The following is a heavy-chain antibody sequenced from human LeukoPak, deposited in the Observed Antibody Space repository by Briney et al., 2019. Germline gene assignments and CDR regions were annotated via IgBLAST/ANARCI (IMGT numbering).Heavy chain of an antibody. CDR2: ISSSSSTI. D-gene: IGHD2-15*01. V-gene: IGHV3-48*04. J-gene: IGHJ4*02. Sequence: GGSLRLSCAASGFTFSSYSMNWVRQAPGKGLEWVSYISSSSSTIYYADSVKGRFTISRDNAKNSLYLQMNSLRAEDTAVYYCARDHCSGGSCYSSPPLDYWGQGTLVTVSS. CDR1: GFTFSSYS. CDR3: ARDHCSGGSCYSSPPLDY.